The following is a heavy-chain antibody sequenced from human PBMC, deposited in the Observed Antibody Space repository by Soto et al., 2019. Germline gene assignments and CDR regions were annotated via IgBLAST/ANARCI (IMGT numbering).Heavy chain of an antibody. CDR1: GFTVSSNY. J-gene: IGHJ3*02. CDR3: ARAFVSSGWYGYDAFDI. Sequence: GGSLRLSCAASGFTVSSNYMSWVRQAPGKGLEWVSVIYSGGSTYYADSVKGRFTISRDNSKNTLYLQMNSLRAADTAVYYCARAFVSSGWYGYDAFDIWGQGTMVTVSS. D-gene: IGHD6-19*01. V-gene: IGHV3-53*01. CDR2: IYSGGST.